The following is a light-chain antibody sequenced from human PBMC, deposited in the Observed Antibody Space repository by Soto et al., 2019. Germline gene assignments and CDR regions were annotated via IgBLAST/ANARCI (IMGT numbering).Light chain of an antibody. J-gene: IGLJ1*01. CDR2: SNN. Sequence: QSVLTQPPSVSGTPGQRVTISCSGRSSNIGSNTVNWYQQLPGTAPKLLFYSNNQRPSGVPDRFSGSKSGTSASLAISGLQSEDEADYYCATWDDSLNGYVFGTGTKATVL. CDR1: SSNIGSNT. V-gene: IGLV1-44*01. CDR3: ATWDDSLNGYV.